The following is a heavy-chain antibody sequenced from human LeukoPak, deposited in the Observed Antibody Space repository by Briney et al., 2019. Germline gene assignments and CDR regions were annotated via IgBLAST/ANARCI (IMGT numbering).Heavy chain of an antibody. V-gene: IGHV1-46*01. Sequence: ASVKVSCKASGYTFTSYYFHWVRQAPGQGLQWMGGINPSGGSTSYAQKFQGRVTMTRDMSTSTVYMELSSLRSEDSAVYYCARVADAFDFWGQGTMVTVSP. J-gene: IGHJ3*01. CDR1: GYTFTSYY. CDR2: INPSGGST. CDR3: ARVADAFDF.